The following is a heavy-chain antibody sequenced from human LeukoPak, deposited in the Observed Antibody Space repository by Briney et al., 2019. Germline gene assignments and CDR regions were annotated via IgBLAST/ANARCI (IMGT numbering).Heavy chain of an antibody. J-gene: IGHJ4*02. V-gene: IGHV3-53*01. Sequence: PGGSLRLSCAASGFTVSSNYMSWVRQAPGKGLEWVSVIYSGGSTYYADSVKGRFTISRDNSKNTLYLQMNSLRAEDTAVYYCARDIAYDSSGYYSPHFDYWGQGTLLTVSS. CDR1: GFTVSSNY. CDR3: ARDIAYDSSGYYSPHFDY. D-gene: IGHD3-22*01. CDR2: IYSGGST.